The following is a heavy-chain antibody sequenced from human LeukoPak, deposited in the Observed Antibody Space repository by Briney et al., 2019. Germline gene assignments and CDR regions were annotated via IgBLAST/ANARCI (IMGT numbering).Heavy chain of an antibody. CDR1: GFTFSSYS. Sequence: GGSLRLSCAASGFTFSSYSMNWVRQAPGKGLEWVSSISSSSYIYYADSVKGRFTISRDNAKNSLYLQMNSLRAEDTAVYYCARDADYYDSSFQHWGQGTLVTVSS. CDR2: ISSSSYI. CDR3: ARDADYYDSSFQH. V-gene: IGHV3-21*01. J-gene: IGHJ1*01. D-gene: IGHD3-22*01.